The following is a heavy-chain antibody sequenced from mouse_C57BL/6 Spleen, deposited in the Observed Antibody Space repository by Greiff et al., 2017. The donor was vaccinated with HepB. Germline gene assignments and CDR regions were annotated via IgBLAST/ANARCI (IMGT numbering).Heavy chain of an antibody. CDR1: GYTFTSYW. D-gene: IGHD2-2*01. CDR3: ARPMVTTEFAY. Sequence: QVQLKQPGAELVKPGASVKLSCKASGYTFTSYWMHWVKQRPGQGLEWIGMIHPNSGSTNYNEKFKSKATLTVDKSSSTAYMQLSSLTSEDSAVYYCARPMVTTEFAYWGQGTLVTVSA. V-gene: IGHV1-64*01. CDR2: IHPNSGST. J-gene: IGHJ3*01.